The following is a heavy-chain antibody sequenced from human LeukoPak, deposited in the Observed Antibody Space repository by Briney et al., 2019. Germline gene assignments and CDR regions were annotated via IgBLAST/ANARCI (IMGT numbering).Heavy chain of an antibody. V-gene: IGHV3-74*01. D-gene: IGHD5-18*01. CDR3: ARDGYSFGHDFDY. J-gene: IGHJ4*02. CDR2: IKGDGSST. Sequence: QPGGSLRLSCAASGFTFSSYWMHWVRHTPGKGLVWVSRIKGDGSSTSYADSVKGRFTISRDNAKNTLYLQMNSLRAEDTAVCYCARDGYSFGHDFDYWGQGTLVTVSS. CDR1: GFTFSSYW.